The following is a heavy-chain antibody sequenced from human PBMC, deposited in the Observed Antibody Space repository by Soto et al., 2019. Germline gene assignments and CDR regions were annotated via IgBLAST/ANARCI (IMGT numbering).Heavy chain of an antibody. CDR2: ISGSGATK. D-gene: IGHD5-12*01. CDR3: AKASKGYTGYDLDF. J-gene: IGHJ4*02. CDR1: GFSFGGHA. Sequence: EVELLQSGGDLVQPGGSLRLSCEVSGFSFGGHAMTWVRQAPGKGLEWVSTISGSGATKYYADSVRGRFTISRDNSKDTLYIPMSSLRAEDTAVYFCAKASKGYTGYDLDFWGQGTPVTVSP. V-gene: IGHV3-23*01.